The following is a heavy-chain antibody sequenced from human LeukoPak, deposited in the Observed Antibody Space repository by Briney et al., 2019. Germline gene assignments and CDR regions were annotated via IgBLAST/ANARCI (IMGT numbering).Heavy chain of an antibody. J-gene: IGHJ6*02. CDR1: GGSISSGSYY. CDR2: IYTSGST. CDR3: ARNAVVTAQGTYYYYGMDV. Sequence: PSETLSLTCTVSGGSISSGSYYWSWIRRPAGKGLEWIGRIYTSGSTNYNPSLKSRVTISVDTSKNQFSLKLSSVTAADTAVYYCARNAVVTAQGTYYYYGMDVWGQGTTVTVSS. V-gene: IGHV4-61*02. D-gene: IGHD2-21*02.